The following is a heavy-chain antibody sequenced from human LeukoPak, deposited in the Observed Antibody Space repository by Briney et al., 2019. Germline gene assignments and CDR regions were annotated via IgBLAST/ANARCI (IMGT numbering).Heavy chain of an antibody. CDR3: ARDPLAAAGSGMDV. Sequence: ASVKVSCKTSGYTFTSYDINWVRQATGQGLEWMGWMNPNSGNTGYAQKFQGRVTMTRNTSISTAYMELSSLRSEVTAVYYCARDPLAAAGSGMDVWGQGTTVTVSS. J-gene: IGHJ6*02. CDR1: GYTFTSYD. D-gene: IGHD6-13*01. V-gene: IGHV1-8*01. CDR2: MNPNSGNT.